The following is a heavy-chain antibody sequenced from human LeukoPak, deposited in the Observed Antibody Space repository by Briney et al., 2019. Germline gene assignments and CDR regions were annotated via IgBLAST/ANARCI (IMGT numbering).Heavy chain of an antibody. CDR1: GFIFCDYA. CDR3: TRALTARGATYFSDF. V-gene: IGHV3-49*04. J-gene: IGHJ4*02. D-gene: IGHD1-26*01. CDR2: IRSTAYGGTA. Sequence: GGSLRLSCTGSGFIFCDYALSWVRQAPGKGLEWVGFIRSTAYGGTAEYGASVKGRVTISRDNYKSTAYLQMNSLKTEDTAFYYCTRALTARGATYFSDFWGQGTLVIVSS.